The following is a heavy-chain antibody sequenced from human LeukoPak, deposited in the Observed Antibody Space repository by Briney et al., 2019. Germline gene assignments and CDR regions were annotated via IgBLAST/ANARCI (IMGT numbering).Heavy chain of an antibody. CDR1: GFTFGSFA. V-gene: IGHV3-23*01. CDR2: ISGSGDTA. J-gene: IGHJ4*02. CDR3: AKDLVDTAMVTAPGY. D-gene: IGHD5-18*01. Sequence: GSLRLSCAASGFTFGSFAVSWVRQAPGKGLEWVSVISGSGDTAYYADSVKGRFTISRDNSKNTLYLQMNSLRAEDTAVYYCAKDLVDTAMVTAPGYWGRGTLVTVSS.